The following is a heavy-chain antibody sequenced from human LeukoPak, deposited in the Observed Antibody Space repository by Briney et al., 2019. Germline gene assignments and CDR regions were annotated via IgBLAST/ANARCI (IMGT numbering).Heavy chain of an antibody. V-gene: IGHV3-9*01. Sequence: SGGSLRLSCAASGFTFDDYAMHWVRQAPGKGLEWVSGISWRTGSIGYADSVKGRFTISRDNAKNSLYLQMNSLRAEDTAVYYCAKAHNYGSSDYWGQGTLVTVSS. J-gene: IGHJ4*02. CDR2: ISWRTGSI. D-gene: IGHD4-17*01. CDR3: AKAHNYGSSDY. CDR1: GFTFDDYA.